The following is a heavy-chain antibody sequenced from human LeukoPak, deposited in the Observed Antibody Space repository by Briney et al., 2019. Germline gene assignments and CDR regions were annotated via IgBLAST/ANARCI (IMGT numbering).Heavy chain of an antibody. J-gene: IGHJ4*02. V-gene: IGHV3-30*18. Sequence: GRSLGLSCAASGFTFSSYGMHWVRQAPGKGLEWVAVISYDGSNKYYADSVKGRFTISRDNSKNTLYLQMNSLRAEDTAVYYCAKDENSGSYRNFDYWGQGTLVTVSS. D-gene: IGHD1-26*01. CDR2: ISYDGSNK. CDR1: GFTFSSYG. CDR3: AKDENSGSYRNFDY.